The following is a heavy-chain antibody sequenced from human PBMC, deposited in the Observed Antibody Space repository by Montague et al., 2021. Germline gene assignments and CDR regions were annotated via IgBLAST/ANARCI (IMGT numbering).Heavy chain of an antibody. D-gene: IGHD1-1*01. Sequence: SETLSLTCTVSGGSISGYWSWIRQPPGKGLEWLGYIYYTGTTKYNPSLRSRVTISVDTSKNQFSLKLSSVTAADTAVYYCVRVDDHGHSDYWGQGTLVTVSS. J-gene: IGHJ4*02. CDR1: GGSISGY. CDR2: IYYTGTT. V-gene: IGHV4-59*12. CDR3: VRVDDHGHSDY.